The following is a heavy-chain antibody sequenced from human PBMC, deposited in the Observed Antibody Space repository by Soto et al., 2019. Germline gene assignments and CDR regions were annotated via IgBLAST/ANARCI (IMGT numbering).Heavy chain of an antibody. J-gene: IGHJ5*02. CDR3: ARLVRGEPGLSWFDP. V-gene: IGHV4-31*03. D-gene: IGHD3-10*01. CDR1: GGSISSGGYY. Sequence: SETLSLTCTVSGGSISSGGYYWSWIRQHPGKGLEWIGYIYYSGSTYYNPSLKSRVTISVDTSKNQFSLKLSSVTAADTAVYYCARLVRGEPGLSWFDPWGQGTLVTVSS. CDR2: IYYSGST.